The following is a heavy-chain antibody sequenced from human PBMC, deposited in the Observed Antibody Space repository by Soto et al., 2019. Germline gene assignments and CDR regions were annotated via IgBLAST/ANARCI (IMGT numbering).Heavy chain of an antibody. CDR1: GGSISSSNW. D-gene: IGHD3-10*01. CDR2: IYHSGSA. J-gene: IGHJ4*02. Sequence: QVQLQESGPGLVKPSGTLSLTCAVSGGSISSSNWWSWVRQPPGKGLEWIGEIYHSGSANYNPSLKSRVTISADKSKNQFSLKLSSVTAAHTDDYYCALATEELFDFDYWGQGTLVTVSS. CDR3: ALATEELFDFDY. V-gene: IGHV4-4*02.